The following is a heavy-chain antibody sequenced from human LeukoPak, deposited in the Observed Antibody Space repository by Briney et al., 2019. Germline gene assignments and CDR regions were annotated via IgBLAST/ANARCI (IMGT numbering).Heavy chain of an antibody. D-gene: IGHD1-1*01. CDR2: ISSSSSYI. CDR3: ARDRVQLADAFDI. CDR1: GFTFSSYS. V-gene: IGHV3-21*01. Sequence: GGSLRLSCAASGFTFSSYSMNWVRQAPGKGLEWVSSISSSSSYIYYADSVKGRFTISRDNVKNSLYLQMNSLRAEDTAVYYCARDRVQLADAFDIWGQGTMVTVSS. J-gene: IGHJ3*02.